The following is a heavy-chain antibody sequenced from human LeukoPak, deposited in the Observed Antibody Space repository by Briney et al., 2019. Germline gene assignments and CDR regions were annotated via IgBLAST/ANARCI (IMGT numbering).Heavy chain of an antibody. CDR1: GGSISSYY. J-gene: IGHJ4*02. CDR3: ARDNIGLYYFDY. CDR2: IYYSGST. Sequence: SETLSLTCTVSGGSISSYYWSWIRQPPGKGPEWIGYIYYSGSTNYNPPLKSRVTISVDTSKNQFSLKLSSVTAADTAVYYCARDNIGLYYFDYWGQGTLVTVSS. D-gene: IGHD3/OR15-3a*01. V-gene: IGHV4-59*01.